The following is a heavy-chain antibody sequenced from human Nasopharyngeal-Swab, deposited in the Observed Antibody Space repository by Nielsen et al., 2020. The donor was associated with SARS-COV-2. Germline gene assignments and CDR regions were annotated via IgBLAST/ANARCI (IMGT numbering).Heavy chain of an antibody. V-gene: IGHV3-74*01. CDR2: INSDGSST. D-gene: IGHD3-3*01. Sequence: GGSLRLSCAASGFTFSSYAMSWVRQAPGKGLVWVSRINSDGSSTSYADSVKGRFTISRDNAKNTLYLQMNSLRAEDTAVYYCAREYYDFWSGYQKSNWFDPWGQGTLVTVSS. CDR3: AREYYDFWSGYQKSNWFDP. CDR1: GFTFSSYA. J-gene: IGHJ5*02.